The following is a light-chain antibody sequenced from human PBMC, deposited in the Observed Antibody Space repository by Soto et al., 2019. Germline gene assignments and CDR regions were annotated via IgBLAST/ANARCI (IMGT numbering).Light chain of an antibody. CDR2: GAS. Sequence: EIVMTQSPATLSVSPGERATLSCRASQSVNSSLAWYQQKPGQAPRLLIYGASTRATGIPARFSGGGSGTEFTLTISSLQSEDFAVYYCQQYNDWPPLTFGGGTQVEIK. CDR3: QQYNDWPPLT. J-gene: IGKJ4*01. V-gene: IGKV3-15*01. CDR1: QSVNSS.